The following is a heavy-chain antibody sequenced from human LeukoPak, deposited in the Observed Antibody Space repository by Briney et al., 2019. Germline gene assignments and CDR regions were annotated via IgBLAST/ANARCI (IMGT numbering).Heavy chain of an antibody. D-gene: IGHD3-22*01. CDR3: AKDRDNYDNSPSVGD. Sequence: TGGSLRLSCAASGFTFSSNAMYWVRQAPGKGLEWVSGISGRGGVTDYAESVKGRFTLSRDNSKNTLFLQMNSLRAEDTAIYYCAKDRDNYDNSPSVGDWGQGTLVTVSS. V-gene: IGHV3-23*01. CDR1: GFTFSSNA. CDR2: ISGRGGVT. J-gene: IGHJ4*02.